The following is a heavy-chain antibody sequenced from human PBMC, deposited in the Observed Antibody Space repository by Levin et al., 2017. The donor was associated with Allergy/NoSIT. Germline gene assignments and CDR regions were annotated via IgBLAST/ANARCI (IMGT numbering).Heavy chain of an antibody. V-gene: IGHV3-30-3*02. D-gene: IGHD3-22*01. CDR1: GFTFSSYA. CDR3: AKRSGDYYDSSGYFGDAFDI. CDR2: ISYDGSNK. J-gene: IGHJ3*02. Sequence: GESLKISCAASGFTFSSYAMHWVRQAPGKGLEWVAVISYDGSNKYYADSVKGRFTISRDNSKNTLYLQMNSLRAEDTAVYYCAKRSGDYYDSSGYFGDAFDIWGQGTMVTVSS.